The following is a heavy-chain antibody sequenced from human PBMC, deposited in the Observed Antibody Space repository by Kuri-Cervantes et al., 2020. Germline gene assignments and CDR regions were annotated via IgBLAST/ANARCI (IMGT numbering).Heavy chain of an antibody. D-gene: IGHD3-22*01. J-gene: IGHJ4*02. CDR2: IYYSGST. Sequence: SETLSLTCTVSGGSISSSSYYWGWIRQPPGKGLEWIGSIYYSGSTYYNPSLKSRVTISVDTSKNQFSLKLSSVTAADTAVYYCARDPSYYDSSGYFDYWGQGTLVTVSS. CDR1: GGSISSSSYY. CDR3: ARDPSYYDSSGYFDY. V-gene: IGHV4-39*02.